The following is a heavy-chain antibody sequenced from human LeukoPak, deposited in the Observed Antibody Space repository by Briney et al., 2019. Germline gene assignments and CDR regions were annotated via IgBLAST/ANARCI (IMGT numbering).Heavy chain of an antibody. J-gene: IGHJ4*02. D-gene: IGHD5-18*01. CDR1: GGSISSYY. Sequence: PSETLSLTCTVSGGSISSYYWSWIRQPPGKGLEWIGYIYYSGSTNYNPSLKSRVTISVDTSKNQFSLKLSSVTAADTAVYYCAGRRGKLWFSYWGQGTLVTASS. CDR2: IYYSGST. CDR3: AGRRGKLWFSY. V-gene: IGHV4-59*01.